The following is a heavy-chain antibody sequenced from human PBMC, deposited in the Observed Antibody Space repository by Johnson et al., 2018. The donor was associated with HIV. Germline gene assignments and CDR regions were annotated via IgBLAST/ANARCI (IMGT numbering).Heavy chain of an antibody. CDR1: GFTFSSYA. V-gene: IGHV3-64*01. Sequence: VQLVESGGGLVQPGGSLRLSCAASGFTFSSYAMHWVRQAPGKGLEYVSVIRSNGGSTYYANSVKGRFTISRDNSKNSLYLQMGGLRAEVMAVYYCAKGFALQFLEWLPPWALDIWGQGTMVTVSS. D-gene: IGHD3-3*01. CDR2: IRSNGGST. J-gene: IGHJ3*02. CDR3: AKGFALQFLEWLPPWALDI.